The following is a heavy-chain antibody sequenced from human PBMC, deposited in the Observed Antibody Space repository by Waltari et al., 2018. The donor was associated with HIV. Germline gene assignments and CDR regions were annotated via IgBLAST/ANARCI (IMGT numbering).Heavy chain of an antibody. CDR3: ARAGLRYFDWTSATVDS. CDR1: GGSFRSNY. D-gene: IGHD3-9*01. J-gene: IGHJ4*02. CDR2: INDSGNT. V-gene: IGHV4-34*01. Sequence: QVQLQQWGAGLFKPSETLALTCAVYGGSFRSNYWTWIRQSPGRGLEWIGEINDSGNTNYNPSLKSRVSMSVDTSKNQFSLKLTYVTATDTAVYYCARAGLRYFDWTSATVDSWGQGTLVTVSS.